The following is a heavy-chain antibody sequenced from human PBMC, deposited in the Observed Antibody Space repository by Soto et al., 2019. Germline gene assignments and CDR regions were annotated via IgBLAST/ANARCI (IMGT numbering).Heavy chain of an antibody. J-gene: IGHJ4*02. Sequence: ASVKVACKASGYTFTVYYMHWVRQAPGQGLEWMGWINPKSGGTMYPQKFQGRVTMTWDTSISTAYMALTRLRSDDTAVYYCARDLAKGGGSAGFDYWGQGTLVTVSS. CDR2: INPKSGGT. CDR1: GYTFTVYY. CDR3: ARDLAKGGGSAGFDY. D-gene: IGHD1-26*01. V-gene: IGHV1-2*02.